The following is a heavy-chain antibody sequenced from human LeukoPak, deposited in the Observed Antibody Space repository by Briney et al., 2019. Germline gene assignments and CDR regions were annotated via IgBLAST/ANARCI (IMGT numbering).Heavy chain of an antibody. D-gene: IGHD3-3*01. CDR3: ARGHYDFWSEY. Sequence: GSSVKASCKASGGTFNNHAINWVRQAPGQGLEWMGGIIPNSGATNYAQQFQGRVTMTRDTSISTAYMELSRLRSDDTAVYYCARGHYDFWSEYWGQGTLVTVSS. J-gene: IGHJ4*02. CDR2: IIPNSGAT. CDR1: GGTFNNHA. V-gene: IGHV1-2*02.